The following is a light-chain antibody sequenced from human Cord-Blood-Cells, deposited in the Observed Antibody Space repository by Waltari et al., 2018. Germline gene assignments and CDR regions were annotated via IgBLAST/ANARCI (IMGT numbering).Light chain of an antibody. V-gene: IGKV1-39*01. Sequence: DIQMTQSPSSLSASVGDRVTITCRAIQSISSYLNWYQQKPGQAPKLLIYAASSLQSGVPSRFSGSGSETDFTLTISSLQPEEFATYYCQQSYSTPTFGQGTKVEIK. CDR3: QQSYSTPT. CDR2: AAS. J-gene: IGKJ1*01. CDR1: QSISSY.